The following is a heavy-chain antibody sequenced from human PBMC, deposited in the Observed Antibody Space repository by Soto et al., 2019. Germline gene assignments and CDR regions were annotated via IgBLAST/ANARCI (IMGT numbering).Heavy chain of an antibody. V-gene: IGHV1-69*06. J-gene: IGHJ6*02. CDR2: IIPIFGTA. CDR1: GGTFSSYA. Sequence: SVKVSCKASGGTFSSYAISWVRQAPGQGLEWMGGIIPIFGTANYAQKFQGRVTITADKSTSTAYMKLSSLRSEDTAVYYCAREVPQFALGMDVWGQGTTVTVSS. CDR3: AREVPQFALGMDV. D-gene: IGHD3-10*01.